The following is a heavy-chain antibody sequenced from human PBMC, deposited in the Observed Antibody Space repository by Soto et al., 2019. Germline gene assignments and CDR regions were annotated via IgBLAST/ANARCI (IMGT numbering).Heavy chain of an antibody. D-gene: IGHD1-26*01. J-gene: IGHJ5*02. CDR3: AREGGNLNWFDP. CDR1: GFTFNSYS. CDR2: ISSSSSTI. V-gene: IGHV3-48*02. Sequence: GGSLRLACAASGFTFNSYSMDWVRQAPGKGLEWVSYISSSSSTIYYADSVKGRFTISRDNAKNSLYLQMNSLRDEDTAVYYCAREGGNLNWFDPWGQGTLVTVSS.